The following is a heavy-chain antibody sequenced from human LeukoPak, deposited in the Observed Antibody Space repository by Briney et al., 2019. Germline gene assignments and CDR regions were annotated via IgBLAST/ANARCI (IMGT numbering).Heavy chain of an antibody. CDR1: GVSISSSNSY. Sequence: SETLSLTCTVSGVSISSSNSYWGWMRQPPGKALEWIGSIYYSGNTYYNASLKSQVSISIDTSKNQFSLRLTSVTAADTAVYYCARQTGSGLFILPGGQGTLVTVSS. V-gene: IGHV4-39*01. CDR2: IYYSGNT. CDR3: ARQTGSGLFILP. D-gene: IGHD3/OR15-3a*01. J-gene: IGHJ4*02.